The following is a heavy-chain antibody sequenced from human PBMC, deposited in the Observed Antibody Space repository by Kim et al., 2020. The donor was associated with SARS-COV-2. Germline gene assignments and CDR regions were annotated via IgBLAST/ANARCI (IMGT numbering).Heavy chain of an antibody. CDR1: GFTLRDYW. D-gene: IGHD2-15*01. V-gene: IGHV3-7*01. Sequence: GGSLRLSCAASGFTLRDYWMTWVRQAPGKGLEWVANIKADGSQKNYVDSVKGRFTISRDNAKNSLFLQMNSLRAEDTAVYFCARDSTKGDANAWYDALDIWGQGTKVTVSS. CDR3: ARDSTKGDANAWYDALDI. J-gene: IGHJ3*02. CDR2: IKADGSQK.